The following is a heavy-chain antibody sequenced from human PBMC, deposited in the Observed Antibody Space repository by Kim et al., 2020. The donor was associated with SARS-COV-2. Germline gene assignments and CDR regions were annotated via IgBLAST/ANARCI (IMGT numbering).Heavy chain of an antibody. CDR2: T. CDR3: ARGRYSSWFSP. V-gene: IGHV4-34*01. J-gene: IGHJ5*02. Sequence: TNYNPSLKSRVTISVDTSKNQFSLKLSSVTAADTAVYYCARGRYSSWFSPWGQGTLVTVSS. D-gene: IGHD5-18*01.